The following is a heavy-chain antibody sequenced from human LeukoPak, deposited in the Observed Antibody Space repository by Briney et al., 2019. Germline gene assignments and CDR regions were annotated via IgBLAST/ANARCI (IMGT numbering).Heavy chain of an antibody. Sequence: PSETLSLTCTVSGDSISSYYWSLIRQSAGRGLEWIGRLHSSGTTNYNPYLESRVTMSVDTSKNQFSLMLSSVTAADTAIYYCARDSDYHASGHDYWGQGTLVTVSS. D-gene: IGHD3-10*01. CDR2: LHSSGTT. CDR1: GDSISSYY. J-gene: IGHJ4*02. CDR3: ARDSDYHASGHDY. V-gene: IGHV4-4*07.